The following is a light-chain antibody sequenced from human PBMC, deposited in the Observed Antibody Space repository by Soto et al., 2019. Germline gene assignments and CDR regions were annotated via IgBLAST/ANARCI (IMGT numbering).Light chain of an antibody. Sequence: EIVMTQSPANLSVSPGERATLSCRASQSVSSNLAWYQQKPGQGPRLLIYGASTRATGIPARFSGSGSGTEFTHTIRSLKYEDVGVYDGKQYNKWPPYTFGQGTKVEIK. CDR2: GAS. J-gene: IGKJ2*01. CDR3: KQYNKWPPYT. CDR1: QSVSSN. V-gene: IGKV3-15*01.